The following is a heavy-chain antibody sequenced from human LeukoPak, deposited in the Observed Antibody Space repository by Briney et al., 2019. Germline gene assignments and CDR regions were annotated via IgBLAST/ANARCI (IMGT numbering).Heavy chain of an antibody. CDR1: GFTFSSYA. CDR3: ARRGWDSSSSYAFDY. V-gene: IGHV3-23*01. CDR2: ISGSGGST. Sequence: GGSLRLSCAASGFTFSSYAMSWVRQAPGKGLEWVSGISGSGGSTYYADSVKGRFTISRDNAKNSLYLQMNSLRAEDTAVYYCARRGWDSSSSYAFDYWGQGALVTVSS. D-gene: IGHD6-6*01. J-gene: IGHJ4*02.